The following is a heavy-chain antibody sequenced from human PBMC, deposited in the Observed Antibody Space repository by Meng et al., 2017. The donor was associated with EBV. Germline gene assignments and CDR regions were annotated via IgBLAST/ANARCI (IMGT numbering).Heavy chain of an antibody. CDR1: GYTFTGYY. Sequence: QGQRVQAGAEVKKPGASVKVSCKASGYTFTGYYMHWVRQAPGQGLEWMGRINPNSGGTNYAQKFQGRVTMTRDTSISTAYMELSRLRSDDTAVYYCAKGADLAAAGTFWFDPWGQGTLVTVFS. V-gene: IGHV1-2*06. CDR2: INPNSGGT. D-gene: IGHD6-13*01. CDR3: AKGADLAAAGTFWFDP. J-gene: IGHJ5*02.